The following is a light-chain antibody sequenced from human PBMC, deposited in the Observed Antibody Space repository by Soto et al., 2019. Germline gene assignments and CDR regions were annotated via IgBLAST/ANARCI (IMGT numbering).Light chain of an antibody. CDR3: SSYTTNKTLL. CDR2: EVS. CDR1: SSGVGSSNF. V-gene: IGLV2-14*01. Sequence: QSVLTQPASVSGSPGQSITISCTGTSSGVGSSNFVSWYQQHPGKAPKPIFYEVSNRPTGLSDRFSGSKSGTTASLTISGLQAEDESDYFCSSYTTNKTLLFGGGTQLTVL. J-gene: IGLJ2*01.